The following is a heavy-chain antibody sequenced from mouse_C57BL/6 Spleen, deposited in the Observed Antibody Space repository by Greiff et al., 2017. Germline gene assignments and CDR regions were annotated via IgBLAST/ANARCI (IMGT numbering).Heavy chain of an antibody. CDR2: ISDGGSYT. J-gene: IGHJ2*01. V-gene: IGHV5-4*01. CDR1: GFTFSSYA. Sequence: EVQRVESGGGLVKPGGSLKLSCAASGFTFSSYAMSWVRQTPEKRLEWVATISDGGSYTYYPDNVKGRFTISRDNAKNNLYLQMSHLKSEDTAMYYCARDVRTMVTRSYFDYWGQGTTLTVSS. CDR3: ARDVRTMVTRSYFDY. D-gene: IGHD2-2*01.